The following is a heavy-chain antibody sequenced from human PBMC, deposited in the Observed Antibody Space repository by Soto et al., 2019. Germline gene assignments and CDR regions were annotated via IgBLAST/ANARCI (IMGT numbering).Heavy chain of an antibody. CDR1: GFTFSDSW. J-gene: IGHJ5*01. D-gene: IGHD3-10*01. V-gene: IGHV3-7*01. Sequence: GGSLRLSCAAPGFTFSDSWMNWVRQAPGKGLEWVASTVPDGSERYYVDSVKGRFTISRDNTKTSLYLQMNSLRVDDTAIYYCARDRGFSCFDLWGQGTLVTVSS. CDR2: TVPDGSER. CDR3: ARDRGFSCFDL.